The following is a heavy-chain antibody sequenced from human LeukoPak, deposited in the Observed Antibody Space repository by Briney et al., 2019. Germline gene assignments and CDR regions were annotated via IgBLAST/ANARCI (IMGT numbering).Heavy chain of an antibody. J-gene: IGHJ4*02. D-gene: IGHD2-21*02. V-gene: IGHV3-23*01. CDR1: GITFVGYS. Sequence: PGGSLKLSFAASGITFVGYSMTWFPQAPGKGLNWFPAIRGSGDRTYYADSVKGRFTISRDNGKKTLYLQMNTVRAEDTAVYYCATDECSGDCFSPVYWGQGALVTVSS. CDR3: ATDECSGDCFSPVY. CDR2: IRGSGDRT.